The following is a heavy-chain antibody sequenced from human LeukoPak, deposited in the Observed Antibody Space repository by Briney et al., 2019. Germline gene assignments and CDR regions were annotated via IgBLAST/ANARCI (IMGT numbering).Heavy chain of an antibody. CDR3: ARAGLGSYSGRYHFDY. D-gene: IGHD1-26*01. CDR1: GGSFSGYY. Sequence: SETLSLTCAVYGGSFSGYYWSWIRQPPGKGLEWIGTIYYSGSTYYNPSLKSRITISVDTSKNQFSLKLSSVTAADTAVYYCARAGLGSYSGRYHFDYWGQGTLVTVSS. J-gene: IGHJ4*02. CDR2: IYYSGST. V-gene: IGHV4-34*01.